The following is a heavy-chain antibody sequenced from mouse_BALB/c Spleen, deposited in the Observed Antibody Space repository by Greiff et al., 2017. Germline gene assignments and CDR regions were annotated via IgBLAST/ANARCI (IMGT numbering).Heavy chain of an antibody. D-gene: IGHD1-1*01. CDR3: ARWGTTVVEGHYFDY. CDR2: IYPGSGNT. CDR1: GYTFTDYY. V-gene: IGHV1-84*02. Sequence: QVQLKESGPELVKPGASVKISCKASGYTFTDYYINWVKQKPGQGLEWIGWIYPGSGNTKYNEKFKGKATLTVDTSSSTAYMQLSSLTSEDTAVYFCARWGTTVVEGHYFDYWGQGTTLTVSS. J-gene: IGHJ2*01.